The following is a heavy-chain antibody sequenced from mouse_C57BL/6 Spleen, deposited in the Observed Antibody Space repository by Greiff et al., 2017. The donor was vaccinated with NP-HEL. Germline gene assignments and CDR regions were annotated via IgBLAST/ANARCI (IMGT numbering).Heavy chain of an antibody. D-gene: IGHD2-5*01. J-gene: IGHJ4*01. CDR3: AMDSNYFYAMDY. CDR2: IDPSDSYT. V-gene: IGHV1-50*01. Sequence: QVQLQQPGAELVKPGASVKLSCKASGYTFTSYWMQWVKQRPGQGLEWIGEIDPSDSYTNYHQKFKGKATLTVDTSSSTAYMQLSRLTSEDSAVYYWAMDSNYFYAMDYWGQGTSVTVSS. CDR1: GYTFTSYW.